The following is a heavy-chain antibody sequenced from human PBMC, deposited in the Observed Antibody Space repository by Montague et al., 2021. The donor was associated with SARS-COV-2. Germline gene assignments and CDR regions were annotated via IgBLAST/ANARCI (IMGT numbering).Heavy chain of an antibody. CDR3: AKDAKATAY. CDR1: GFTFSDYY. V-gene: IGHV3-11*01. J-gene: IGHJ4*02. D-gene: IGHD1-26*01. CDR2: ISDSGYTI. Sequence: SLRLSCAASGFTFSDYYMTWIRQAPGKGLEWVSYISDSGYTIYYADSVKGRFTISRDNAKNSLYLQMNSLRAEDTAMYYCAKDAKATAYWGQGTLVTVSS.